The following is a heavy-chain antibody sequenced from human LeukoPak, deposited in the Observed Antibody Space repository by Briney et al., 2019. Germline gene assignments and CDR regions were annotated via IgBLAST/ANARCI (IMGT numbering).Heavy chain of an antibody. CDR1: GFTLSTFD. D-gene: IGHD2-2*01. V-gene: IGHV3-21*01. CDR2: ISTSSRYI. J-gene: IGHJ5*02. CDR3: ARADCSGSTCYLRRSWFDP. Sequence: GGSLRLSCAASGFTLSTFDMNWVGQAAGKGLEWVSSISTSSRYIYYRDSVKGRFTISRDDAKNSLYLQMNSLRVEDTAVYYCARADCSGSTCYLRRSWFDPWGQGTLVTVSS.